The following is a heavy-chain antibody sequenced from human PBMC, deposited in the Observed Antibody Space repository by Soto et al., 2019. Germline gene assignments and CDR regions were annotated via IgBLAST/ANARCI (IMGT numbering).Heavy chain of an antibody. V-gene: IGHV2-5*02. CDR2: IYWDDDK. Sequence: GSGPTLVNPTQTLTLTCTFSGFSLSTSGVGVGWIRQPPGKALEWLALIYWDDDKRYSPSLKSRLTITKDTSKNQVVLTMTNMDPVDTATFFFSHRGAPPGPHDYCGQGSLVPGSS. CDR3: SHRGAPPGPHDY. D-gene: IGHD3-3*01. CDR1: GFSLSTSGVG. J-gene: IGHJ1*01.